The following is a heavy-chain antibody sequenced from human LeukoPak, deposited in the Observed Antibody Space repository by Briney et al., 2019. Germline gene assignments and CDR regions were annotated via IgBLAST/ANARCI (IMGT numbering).Heavy chain of an antibody. J-gene: IGHJ4*02. CDR2: ISGSGGST. Sequence: GGSLRLSCAASGFTFSSYAMSWVRQAPGKGLEWVSAISGSGGSTHYADSVKGRFTISRDNSKNTLYLQMNSLRAEDTAVYYCASDYDSSGYYYMAGYYFDYWGQGTLVTASS. CDR3: ASDYDSSGYYYMAGYYFDY. CDR1: GFTFSSYA. V-gene: IGHV3-23*01. D-gene: IGHD3-22*01.